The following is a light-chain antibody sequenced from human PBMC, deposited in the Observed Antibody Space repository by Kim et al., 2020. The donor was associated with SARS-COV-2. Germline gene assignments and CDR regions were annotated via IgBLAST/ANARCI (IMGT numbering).Light chain of an antibody. V-gene: IGKV4-1*01. J-gene: IGKJ1*01. CDR1: QSVLHSSNNKNY. CDR3: QQYYSIPPWT. CDR2: WAS. Sequence: DIVMTPSPDSLAVSLGERPTINCKSSQSVLHSSNNKNYLAWYQQKAGQPPTLLVDWASTRESGVLDRFSGSGSGTDFTLAISSLQAEDVAVYYCQQYYSIPPWTFGQGTKVDIK.